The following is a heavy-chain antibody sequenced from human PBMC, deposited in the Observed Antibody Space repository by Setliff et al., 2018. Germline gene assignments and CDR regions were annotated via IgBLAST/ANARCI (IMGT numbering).Heavy chain of an antibody. CDR3: ARGRAGHSGH. J-gene: IGHJ4*02. CDR1: GFSISSGYY. V-gene: IGHV4-38-2*01. Sequence: SETLSLTCAVSGFSISSGYYWGWIRQPPGKGLEWIVNIHHSGKAYYNPSLKSRVTMSVDTSKNQFSLKLSSVTAADTAVYYCARGRAGHSGHWGQGTLVTVSS. CDR2: IHHSGKA. D-gene: IGHD6-19*01.